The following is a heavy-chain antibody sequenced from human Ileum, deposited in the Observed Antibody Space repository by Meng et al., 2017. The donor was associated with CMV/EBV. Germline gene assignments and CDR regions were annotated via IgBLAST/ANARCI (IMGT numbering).Heavy chain of an antibody. Sequence: SGGSVSSGSYYWSWIRQPPGKGLEWIGYIYYSGSTNYNPSLKSRVTISVDTSKNQFSLKLSSVTAADTAVYYCARDSRGSGSYFSSYWGQGTLVTVSS. D-gene: IGHD3-10*01. CDR2: IYYSGST. CDR3: ARDSRGSGSYFSSY. V-gene: IGHV4-61*01. J-gene: IGHJ4*02. CDR1: GGSVSSGSYY.